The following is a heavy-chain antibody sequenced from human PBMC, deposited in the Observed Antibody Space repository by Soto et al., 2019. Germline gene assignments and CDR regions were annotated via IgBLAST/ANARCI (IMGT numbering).Heavy chain of an antibody. Sequence: PGGSLRLCCAASGFIFSNYGMHWVRQVPGKGLEWVAVISYDGSNKYYADSVKGRFTISRDNSKNTLFLQMNSLRPEDTGVYYCAKISIEVQGLIDRYYYHGMDVWGQGTTVSVS. CDR2: ISYDGSNK. CDR3: AKISIEVQGLIDRYYYHGMDV. CDR1: GFIFSNYG. V-gene: IGHV3-30*18. J-gene: IGHJ6*02. D-gene: IGHD3-10*01.